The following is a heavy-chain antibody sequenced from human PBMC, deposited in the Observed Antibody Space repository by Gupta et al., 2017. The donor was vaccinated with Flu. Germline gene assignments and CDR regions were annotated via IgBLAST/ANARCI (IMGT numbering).Heavy chain of an antibody. J-gene: IGHJ6*02. V-gene: IGHV3-21*01. D-gene: IGHD4-17*01. CDR1: GFTFNSYS. Sequence: EVQLVESGGDVVKPGGSLRLSCAASGFTFNSYSMNWVRQAPGKGLEWVSSISGNGSYIFYADSVKGRFTSSRDNAKNSLYLQMNSLRAGDTAVYYCVRGGVTTGGMDVWGQGTTVTVSS. CDR3: VRGGVTTGGMDV. CDR2: ISGNGSYI.